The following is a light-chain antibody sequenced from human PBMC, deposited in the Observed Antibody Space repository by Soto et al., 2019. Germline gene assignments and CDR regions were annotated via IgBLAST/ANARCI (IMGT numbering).Light chain of an antibody. Sequence: DIQLTQSPSFLSASVGDRVTITCRASQDISDYLAWYQQKPGKAPNLLIYEASTLQSGVPSRFSGSGSGTEFTLSVSSLQPEDFATYYCQQYGSSVLTFGGGTKVEIK. CDR2: EAS. CDR3: QQYGSSVLT. J-gene: IGKJ4*01. CDR1: QDISDY. V-gene: IGKV1-9*01.